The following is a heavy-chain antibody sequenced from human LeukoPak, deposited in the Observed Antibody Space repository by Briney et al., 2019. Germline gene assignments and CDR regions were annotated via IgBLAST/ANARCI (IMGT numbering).Heavy chain of an antibody. CDR3: AKDLYYYGSGSQLDAFDI. V-gene: IGHV3-23*01. J-gene: IGHJ3*02. Sequence: GGSLRLSCAASGFTFSSYAMSWVRQAPGKGLEWVSAISGSGGSTYYADSVKGRFTISRDNSKNTLYLQMNSLRAEDTAVYYCAKDLYYYGSGSQLDAFDIWGQGTMVTVS. CDR2: ISGSGGST. CDR1: GFTFSSYA. D-gene: IGHD3-10*01.